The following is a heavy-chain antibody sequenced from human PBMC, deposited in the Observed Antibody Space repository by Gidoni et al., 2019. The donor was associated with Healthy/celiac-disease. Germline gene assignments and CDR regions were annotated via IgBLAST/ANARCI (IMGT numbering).Heavy chain of an antibody. CDR1: GSTFSSYG. Sequence: VQLLESGGGLVQPGGSLRLSCAASGSTFSSYGMSWVRQAPGKGLEWVSSITDSGEIIYYADSVKGRFTISRDKSKNTLYLQMTSLRAEDTAIYYCAKTLAGPSDYSGYRNYFDSWGQGTLVTVSS. CDR3: AKTLAGPSDYSGYRNYFDS. CDR2: ITDSGEII. V-gene: IGHV3-23*01. D-gene: IGHD3-22*01. J-gene: IGHJ4*02.